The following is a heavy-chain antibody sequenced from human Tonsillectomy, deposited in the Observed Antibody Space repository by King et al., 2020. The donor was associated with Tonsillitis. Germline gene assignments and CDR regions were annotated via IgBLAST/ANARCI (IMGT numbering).Heavy chain of an antibody. Sequence: LQLQESGPGLVKPSETLSLTCTVSGGSITTSSYYWGWIRQPPGKGLEWIVSIYYSGSTYYKPSPRSRVTLSVDTSKNQFSLKLSSVTAADTAVYYCARHSGYYDSSGYSYDHWGQGTLVTVSS. D-gene: IGHD3-22*01. CDR1: GGSITTSSYY. V-gene: IGHV4-39*01. CDR2: IYYSGST. J-gene: IGHJ4*02. CDR3: ARHSGYYDSSGYSYDH.